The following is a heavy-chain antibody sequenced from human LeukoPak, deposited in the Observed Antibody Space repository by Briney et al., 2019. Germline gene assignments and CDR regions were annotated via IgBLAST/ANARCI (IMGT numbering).Heavy chain of an antibody. CDR2: LSGGGGST. D-gene: IGHD3-3*02. Sequence: PGGSLRLSCAASGFTFSTYAMSWVRQAPGKGLEWVSSLSGGGGSTYYADSVRGRFVVSRDNSKNALYSQMNSLRVEDTAVYYCAKHGSRHILGHPPDFWGQGTLVTVSS. CDR3: AKHGSRHILGHPPDF. CDR1: GFTFSTYA. J-gene: IGHJ4*02. V-gene: IGHV3-23*01.